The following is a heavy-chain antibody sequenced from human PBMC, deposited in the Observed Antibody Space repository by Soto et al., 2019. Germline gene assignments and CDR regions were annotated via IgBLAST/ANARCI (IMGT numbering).Heavy chain of an antibody. V-gene: IGHV3-30*18. CDR1: GFTFSSYG. Sequence: PRGSLRLSCAASGFTFSSYGMHWVRQAPGKGLEWVAVISYDGSNKYYADSVKGRFTISRDNSKNTLYLQMDSLRAEDTAVYYCAKVPLRYDSSGSYPSVWGQGTTVTVSS. D-gene: IGHD3-22*01. CDR3: AKVPLRYDSSGSYPSV. CDR2: ISYDGSNK. J-gene: IGHJ6*02.